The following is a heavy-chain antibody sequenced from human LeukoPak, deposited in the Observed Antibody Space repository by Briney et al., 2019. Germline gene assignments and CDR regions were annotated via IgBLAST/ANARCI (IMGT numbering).Heavy chain of an antibody. CDR2: IYYSGST. J-gene: IGHJ3*02. D-gene: IGHD2-15*01. CDR3: AREPLYCSGGSCYPRAFDI. CDR1: GGSISNSNYY. Sequence: SETLSLTCTVSGGSISNSNYYWGWIRQPPGTGLEWIGNIYYSGSTYFNPSLKSRVTISIDTSKNQFSLKLSSVTAADTAVYYYAREPLYCSGGSCYPRAFDIWGQGTMVTVSS. V-gene: IGHV4-39*07.